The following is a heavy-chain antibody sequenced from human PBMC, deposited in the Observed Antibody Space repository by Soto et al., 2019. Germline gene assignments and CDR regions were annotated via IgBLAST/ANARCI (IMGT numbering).Heavy chain of an antibody. CDR3: ARGVRGSSSSKINWFDP. J-gene: IGHJ5*02. CDR2: ISHSGTT. V-gene: IGHV4-34*01. CDR1: GGSFSGYY. Sequence: SETLSLTCAVYGGSFSGYYWSWIRQTPGKGLEWIGEISHSGTTNYNPSLKSRVTISVDTSNNQFSLKLSSVTAADTAVYYCARGVRGSSSSKINWFDPWGQGTLVTVSS. D-gene: IGHD6-13*01.